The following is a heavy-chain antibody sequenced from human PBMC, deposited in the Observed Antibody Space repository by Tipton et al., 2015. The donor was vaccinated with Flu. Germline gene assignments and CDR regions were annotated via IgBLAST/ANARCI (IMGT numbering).Heavy chain of an antibody. Sequence: SLRLSCAASGFIVTSDYMSWVRQAPGKGLEWVSVIYSGDSASYADSVRGRFTISRDNSKNTLYLQMNNLRVEDTAVYYCARAVSPSYYDSSGYYNYWGQGTLVTVSS. D-gene: IGHD3-22*01. CDR1: GFIVTSDY. CDR2: IYSGDSA. CDR3: ARAVSPSYYDSSGYYNY. J-gene: IGHJ4*02. V-gene: IGHV3-53*01.